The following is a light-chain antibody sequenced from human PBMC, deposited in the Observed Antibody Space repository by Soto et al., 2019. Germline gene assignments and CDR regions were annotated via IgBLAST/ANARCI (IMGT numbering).Light chain of an antibody. CDR1: RSDVGGYNY. J-gene: IGLJ1*01. CDR2: DVT. Sequence: QSLTTQPSAVSISRGQSVTISCTRTRSDVGGYNYVSWYQQRPGKAPKPTIYDVTKRPSARPDRFSASKSGNTASLTISGLQAEDEADYYCCAYAGSYADVVGTGTNLTV. V-gene: IGLV2-11*01. CDR3: CAYAGSYADV.